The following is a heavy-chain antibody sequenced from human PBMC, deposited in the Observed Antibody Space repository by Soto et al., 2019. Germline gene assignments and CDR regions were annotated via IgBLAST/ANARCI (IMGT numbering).Heavy chain of an antibody. Sequence: SQTLSLTCAISGDSVSSNSAAWNWIRQSPSRGLEWLGRTYYRSKWYNDYAVSVKSRITINPDTSKNQFSLQLNSVTPEDTAVYYCARGTGARSVIVDTSQYYYYYKDVWGKGTTVTVSS. D-gene: IGHD5-12*01. V-gene: IGHV6-1*01. CDR1: GDSVSSNSAA. CDR3: ARGTGARSVIVDTSQYYYYYKDV. J-gene: IGHJ6*03. CDR2: TYYRSKWYN.